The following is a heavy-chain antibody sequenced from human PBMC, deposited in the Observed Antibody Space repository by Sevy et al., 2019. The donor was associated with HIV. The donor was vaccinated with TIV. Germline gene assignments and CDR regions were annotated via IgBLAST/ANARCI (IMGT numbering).Heavy chain of an antibody. D-gene: IGHD1-7*01. CDR3: ARGDPELFYGMDV. Sequence: SETLSLTCTVSGDSISGYYWNWIRQPPGKGLEWIGYIFYSRSTTYNPSLKSRVTISKDTSKNQFSLKLTSVTAADTAVYYCARGDPELFYGMDVWGQGTTVIVSS. V-gene: IGHV4-59*01. CDR2: IFYSRST. CDR1: GDSISGYY. J-gene: IGHJ6*02.